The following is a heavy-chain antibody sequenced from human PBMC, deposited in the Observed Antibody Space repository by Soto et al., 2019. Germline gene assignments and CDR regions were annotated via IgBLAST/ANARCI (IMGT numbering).Heavy chain of an antibody. CDR3: ALSQGVVPMHAFEP. CDR1: GGAINSINW. D-gene: IGHD2-15*01. J-gene: IGHJ5*02. V-gene: IGHV4-4*02. CDR2: IYHDGRS. Sequence: QVHLQESGPGLVKPSGTLSLPCGISGGAINSINWWSWVRQTPGKGLEWIGDIYHDGRSNYNPSLESRVTLPTDKAKNALCLHLTTVSAAETAVYYFALSQGVVPMHAFEPWCQATVVSVSS.